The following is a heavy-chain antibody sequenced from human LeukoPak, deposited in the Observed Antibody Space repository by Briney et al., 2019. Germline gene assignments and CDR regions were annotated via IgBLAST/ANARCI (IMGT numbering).Heavy chain of an antibody. CDR2: IYYRGST. Sequence: SETLSLTCTVSGGSINGYCWSWIRQPPEKGLEWIGYIYYRGSTNYNPSLKSRVTVSVDTSKNQFSLKLNSVTAADTAVYYCARADYDTSAYYYTFDYWGQETLVTVSS. D-gene: IGHD3-22*01. V-gene: IGHV4-59*01. CDR3: ARADYDTSAYYYTFDY. CDR1: GGSINGYC. J-gene: IGHJ4*02.